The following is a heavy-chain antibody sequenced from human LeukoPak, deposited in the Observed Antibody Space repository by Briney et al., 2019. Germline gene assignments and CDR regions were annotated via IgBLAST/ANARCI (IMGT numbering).Heavy chain of an antibody. Sequence: PSETLSLTCTVSGGSISSSSYYWGWIRQPPGKGLEWIGSIYYSGSTNYNPSLKSRVAISVDTSKNQFSLKLSSVTAADTAVYYCARSSGWRDYWGQGTLVTVSS. CDR2: IYYSGST. J-gene: IGHJ4*02. D-gene: IGHD6-19*01. CDR3: ARSSGWRDY. V-gene: IGHV4-39*07. CDR1: GGSISSSSYY.